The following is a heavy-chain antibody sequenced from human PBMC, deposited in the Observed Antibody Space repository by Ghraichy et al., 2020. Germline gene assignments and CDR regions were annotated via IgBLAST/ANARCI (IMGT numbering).Heavy chain of an antibody. CDR1: GFTFSSYA. V-gene: IGHV3-23*01. D-gene: IGHD6-6*01. Sequence: LSLTCAASGFTFSSYAMSWVRQAPGKGLEWVSAISGSGGSTYYADSVKGRFTISRDNSKNTLYLQMNSLRAEDTAVYYCAKEPLRRIAAGTTPGHWGQGTLVTVSS. CDR2: ISGSGGST. J-gene: IGHJ4*02. CDR3: AKEPLRRIAAGTTPGH.